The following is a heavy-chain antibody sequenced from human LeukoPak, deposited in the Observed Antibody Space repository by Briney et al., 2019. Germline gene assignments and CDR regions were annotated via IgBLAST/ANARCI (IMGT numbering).Heavy chain of an antibody. CDR1: GFTFSSYA. Sequence: GGSLRLSCAASGFTFSSYAMSWVRQAPGKGLEWVSAISGSGGSTYYADSVKGRFTISRDNAKNSLYLRMNSLRAEDMGLYYCAKSDTGGAFDYWGQGTLVTVSS. V-gene: IGHV3-23*01. D-gene: IGHD1-14*01. CDR2: ISGSGGST. CDR3: AKSDTGGAFDY. J-gene: IGHJ4*02.